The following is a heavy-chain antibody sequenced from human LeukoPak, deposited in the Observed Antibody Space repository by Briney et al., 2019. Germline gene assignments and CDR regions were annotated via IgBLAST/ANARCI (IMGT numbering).Heavy chain of an antibody. D-gene: IGHD1-7*01. J-gene: IGHJ3*02. CDR1: GGSFSAYY. CDR3: ATDSITGTTRAFDI. V-gene: IGHV4-34*01. Sequence: PSETLSLTCAVHGGSFSAYYWSWIRQSPEKGLEWIGEINHSGSTNYNPSLKSRVTISVDTSKNQFSLKLSSVTAADTAVYYCATDSITGTTRAFDIWGQGTMVTVSS. CDR2: INHSGST.